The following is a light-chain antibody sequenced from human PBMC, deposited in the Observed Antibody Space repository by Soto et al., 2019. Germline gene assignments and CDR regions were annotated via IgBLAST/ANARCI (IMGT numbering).Light chain of an antibody. V-gene: IGKV3-20*01. CDR3: QQFRNIPPLT. CDR1: QSLSSSY. Sequence: EVVLTQSPGTLSLSPGERATLSCRASQSLSSSYLAWYQQKPGQAPRLLIYGASTRATAIPDRFSGSGSGTDFTLTISTLEPEDFAVYYSQQFRNIPPLTFDGGTQVEIK. CDR2: GAS. J-gene: IGKJ4*01.